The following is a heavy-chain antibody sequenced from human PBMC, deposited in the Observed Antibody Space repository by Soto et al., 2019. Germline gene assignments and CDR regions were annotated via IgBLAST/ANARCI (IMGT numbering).Heavy chain of an antibody. CDR3: ARLISWNYEGNWFDP. V-gene: IGHV4-39*01. CDR2: IYYSGST. CDR1: GGSISSSSYY. J-gene: IGHJ5*02. Sequence: SETLSLTCTVSGGSISSSSYYWGWIRRPPGKGLEWIGSIYYSGSTYYNPSLKSRVTISVDTSKNQFSLKLSSVTAADTAVYYCARLISWNYEGNWFDPWGQGTLVTVSS. D-gene: IGHD1-7*01.